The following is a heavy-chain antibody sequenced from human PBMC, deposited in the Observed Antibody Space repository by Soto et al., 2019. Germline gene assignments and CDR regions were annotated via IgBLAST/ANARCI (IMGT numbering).Heavy chain of an antibody. CDR3: VSIGRATVNHYLDD. CDR2: IIPIFGTA. D-gene: IGHD4-4*01. J-gene: IGHJ4*02. V-gene: IGHV1-69*06. Sequence: SSVKASCKASGGTFSSYAISWVRQAPGQGLEWMGGIIPIFGTANYAQKFQGRVTITADKSTSTAYMELSSLRSEDTAVYYCVSIGRATVNHYLDDCDQAPLVSVA. CDR1: GGTFSSYA.